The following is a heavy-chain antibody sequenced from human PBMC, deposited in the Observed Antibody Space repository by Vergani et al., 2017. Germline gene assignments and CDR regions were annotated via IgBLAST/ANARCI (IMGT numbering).Heavy chain of an antibody. V-gene: IGHV3-11*04. CDR3: AKNPGVSTTRHYYAMDV. CDR2: ISPGASTV. Sequence: LEESGGGSVKPGGSLRLSCAASGFKFSDHYMSWIRQAPGKGLEWVSHISPGASTVSYTDSVTGRFTVSRDNDNSSLTLDMTTLRVEDTAVYYFAKNPGVSTTRHYYAMDVWGQGTTVTVSS. D-gene: IGHD2-8*01. J-gene: IGHJ6*02. CDR1: GFKFSDHY.